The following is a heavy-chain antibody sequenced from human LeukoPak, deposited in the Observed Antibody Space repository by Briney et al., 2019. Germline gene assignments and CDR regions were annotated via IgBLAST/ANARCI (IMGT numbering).Heavy chain of an antibody. CDR2: IYAGGST. CDR1: GFTVSSNY. D-gene: IGHD2-21*01. V-gene: IGHV3-53*01. CDR3: AKDVNLFAPDY. J-gene: IGHJ4*02. Sequence: GGSLRLSCAASGFTVSSNYMNWVRQAPGRGLEWVSIIYAGGSTFYADSVKGRFTISRDNSKNMVYLHMNSLRVEDTAVYYCAKDVNLFAPDYWGQGTLVTVSS.